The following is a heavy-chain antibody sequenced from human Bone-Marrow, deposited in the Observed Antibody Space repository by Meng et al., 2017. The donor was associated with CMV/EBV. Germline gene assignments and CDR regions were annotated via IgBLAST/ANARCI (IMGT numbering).Heavy chain of an antibody. CDR3: ARRTTNYYWYCDL. CDR2: ISYSGST. CDR1: GGSISSSNW. V-gene: IGHV4-4*02. J-gene: IGHJ2*01. Sequence: SETLSLTCAVSGGSISSSNWWSWVRQPPGKGLEWNGYISYSGSTNYNPSLKSRVTISVDTSKNQFSLKLSSVTAADTAVYYCARRTTNYYWYCDLWGRGTLVTVSS. D-gene: IGHD1-1*01.